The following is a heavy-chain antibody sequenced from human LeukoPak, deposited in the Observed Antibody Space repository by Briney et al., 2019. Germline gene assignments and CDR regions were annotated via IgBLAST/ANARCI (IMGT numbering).Heavy chain of an antibody. CDR3: ARSTGYSYGFGYFDY. J-gene: IGHJ4*02. V-gene: IGHV4-59*01. D-gene: IGHD5-18*01. Sequence: SETLSLTCTVSGGSISSYYWSWIRQPPGKGLEWIGYIYYSGTTNYNPSLQSRVTMSVDMSKNQFPLKLSSVTAADTAVYYCARSTGYSYGFGYFDYWGQGTLVTVSS. CDR2: IYYSGTT. CDR1: GGSISSYY.